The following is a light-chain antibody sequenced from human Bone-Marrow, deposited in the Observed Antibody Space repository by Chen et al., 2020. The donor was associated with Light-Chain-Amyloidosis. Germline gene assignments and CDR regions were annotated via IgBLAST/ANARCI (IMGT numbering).Light chain of an antibody. CDR3: SAYTSGTTFDG. CDR1: SSDGGGYNY. V-gene: IGLV2-14*01. J-gene: IGLJ1*01. Sequence: QSALTQPASVSGSPGPSITISCTGTSSDGGGYNYFSWYQQLPGKAPKLIIFDINSRSSGVSNLFCGSKSGNAASLTISVLEAQAEADYYCSAYTSGTTFDGFGPGTKVTVL. CDR2: DIN.